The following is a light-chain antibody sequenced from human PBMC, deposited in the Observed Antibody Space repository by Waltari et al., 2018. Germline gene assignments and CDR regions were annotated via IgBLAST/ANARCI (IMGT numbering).Light chain of an antibody. CDR1: QNVLHSSNNKNF. V-gene: IGKV4-1*01. J-gene: IGKJ1*01. CDR2: WAS. Sequence: DIVMTQSPDSLAVSLGERATINCTSSQNVLHSSNNKNFLAWYQQKPRQPPKLLIYWASTRESGVPDRFSGSGSGTDFTLTISSLQAEDVAVYYCQQYYSTPPWTFGQGTKVEIK. CDR3: QQYYSTPPWT.